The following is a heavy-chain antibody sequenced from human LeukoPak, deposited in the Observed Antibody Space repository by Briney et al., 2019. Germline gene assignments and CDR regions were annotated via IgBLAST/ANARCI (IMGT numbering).Heavy chain of an antibody. D-gene: IGHD6-19*01. CDR1: GDTVGNYD. V-gene: IGHV1-69*10. J-gene: IGHJ5*02. CDR2: ILPVRGKP. CDR3: ARGGWQTTGWYADH. Sequence: SVKVSCKASGDTVGNYDFAWVRLAPRQGLEWMGGILPVRGKPDYAQRLQDRITITADESTSTLYLQLSSLRSDDTAVYYCARGGWQTTGWYADHGGKGNLVTVAS.